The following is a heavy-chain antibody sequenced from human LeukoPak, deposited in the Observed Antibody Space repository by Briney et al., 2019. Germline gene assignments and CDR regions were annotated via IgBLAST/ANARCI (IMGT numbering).Heavy chain of an antibody. D-gene: IGHD6-19*01. Sequence: SETLSLTCTVSGGSVSSGSYYWSWIRQPPGKGLEWIGYIYYSGSTNYNPSLKSRVTISVVTSKNQFSLKLSSVTAADTAVYYCARDSRGWYEGDDYWGQGTLVTVSS. CDR1: GGSVSSGSYY. CDR2: IYYSGST. J-gene: IGHJ4*02. V-gene: IGHV4-61*01. CDR3: ARDSRGWYEGDDY.